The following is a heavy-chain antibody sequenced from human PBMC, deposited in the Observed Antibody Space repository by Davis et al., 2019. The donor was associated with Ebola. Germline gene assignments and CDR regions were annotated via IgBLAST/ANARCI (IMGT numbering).Heavy chain of an antibody. CDR2: ISSSSSYT. Sequence: PGGSLRLSCATSGFTFSDYYMSWIRQAPGKGLEWVSYISSSSSYTNYADSVKGRFTISRDNAKNSLYLQMNSLRAEDTAVYYCAREHPRISYYGMDVWGQGTTVTVSS. D-gene: IGHD5-12*01. CDR3: AREHPRISYYGMDV. CDR1: GFTFSDYY. V-gene: IGHV3-11*06. J-gene: IGHJ6*02.